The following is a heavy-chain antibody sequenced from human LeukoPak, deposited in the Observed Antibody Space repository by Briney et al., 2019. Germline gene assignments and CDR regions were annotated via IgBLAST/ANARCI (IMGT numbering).Heavy chain of an antibody. Sequence: PGGSLRLSCAASGFTFSSYWMSWVRQAPGKGLEWVANIKQDGSEKYYVDSVKGRFTISRDNAKNSLYLQMNSLRAEDTAVYYCARDAGYSYGHYYYYYMDVWGKGTTVTVSS. D-gene: IGHD5-18*01. V-gene: IGHV3-7*01. CDR2: IKQDGSEK. J-gene: IGHJ6*03. CDR1: GFTFSSYW. CDR3: ARDAGYSYGHYYYYYMDV.